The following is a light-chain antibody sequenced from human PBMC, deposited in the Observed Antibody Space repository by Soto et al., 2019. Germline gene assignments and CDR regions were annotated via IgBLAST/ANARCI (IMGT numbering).Light chain of an antibody. CDR3: QQYGSAPRT. V-gene: IGKV3-20*01. CDR1: QSVSSDS. J-gene: IGKJ1*01. CDR2: DAS. Sequence: EIVLTQSPGTLSLSPGERAILSCRASQSVSSDSLAWYRQKPGQAPRLLVYDASSRATGIPDRFSGSGSGTDFTLTISRLEPEAVAVYYCQQYGSAPRTFGQGTKVEIK.